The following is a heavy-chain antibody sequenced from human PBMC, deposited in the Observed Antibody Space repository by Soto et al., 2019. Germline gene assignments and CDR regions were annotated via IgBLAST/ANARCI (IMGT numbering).Heavy chain of an antibody. V-gene: IGHV3-23*01. Sequence: EVQLLESGGGLVQPGGSLKLSCAASGFTFSNYVMSWVRQAPGKGLEWVSSISGRGGSTYYADSVKGRFTISRDNSKNTLYLQMNSLRAEDTAVYYCATDQVLGAYSGPYYFDYWGQGTPVTVSS. CDR1: GFTFSNYV. D-gene: IGHD5-12*01. CDR3: ATDQVLGAYSGPYYFDY. J-gene: IGHJ4*02. CDR2: ISGRGGST.